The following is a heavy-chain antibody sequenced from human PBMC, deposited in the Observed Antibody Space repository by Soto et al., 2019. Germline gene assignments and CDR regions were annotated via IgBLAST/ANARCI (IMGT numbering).Heavy chain of an antibody. CDR2: ITPILGIA. D-gene: IGHD4-17*01. CDR3: AREPYGDYSGY. CDR1: GGTFSSYS. V-gene: IGHV1-69*08. J-gene: IGHJ4*02. Sequence: QVQLVQSGAEVKKPGSSVKVSCKASGGTFSSYSINWVRQAPGQGLEWMGRITPILGIANSAQKFQGRVTITADKSTSPAYMELSSLRYEDTAVYYCAREPYGDYSGYWGQGTLVTVSS.